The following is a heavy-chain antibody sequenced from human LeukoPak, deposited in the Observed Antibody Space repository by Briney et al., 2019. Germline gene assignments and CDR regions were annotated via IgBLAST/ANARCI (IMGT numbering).Heavy chain of an antibody. CDR2: IWYHGTNS. J-gene: IGHJ6*02. Sequence: GGSLRLSCATSGFTFSTYAMYWVRQAPGKGLEWVAVIWYHGTNSLHADSVKDRFTISRDNSKNTVYLQMNSLRAEDTAVYYCARVRVVRGVMGSLDVWGQGTTVTVSS. D-gene: IGHD3-10*01. CDR3: ARVRVVRGVMGSLDV. CDR1: GFTFSTYA. V-gene: IGHV3-33*01.